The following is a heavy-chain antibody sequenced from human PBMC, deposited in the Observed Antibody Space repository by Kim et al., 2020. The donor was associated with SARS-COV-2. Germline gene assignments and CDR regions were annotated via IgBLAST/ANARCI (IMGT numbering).Heavy chain of an antibody. J-gene: IGHJ4*02. CDR2: IYYSGST. V-gene: IGHV4-59*01. D-gene: IGHD3-22*01. CDR1: GGSISSYY. Sequence: SETLSLTCTVSGGSISSYYWSWIRQPPGKGLEWIGYIYYSGSTNYNPSLKSRVTISVDTSKNQFSQKLSSVTAADTAVYYCARGMYYYDSSGYYFYYFDYWGQGTLVTVSS. CDR3: ARGMYYYDSSGYYFYYFDY.